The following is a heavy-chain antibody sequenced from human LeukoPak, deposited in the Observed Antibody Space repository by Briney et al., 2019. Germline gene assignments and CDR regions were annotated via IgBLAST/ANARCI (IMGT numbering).Heavy chain of an antibody. CDR1: GFTFTIYA. CDR3: AKDLIAGPPDYFDY. V-gene: IGHV3-30-3*01. J-gene: IGHJ4*02. CDR2: TDGSNT. D-gene: IGHD1-14*01. Sequence: GGSLRLSCVASGFTFTIYAVHWVRQAPGKGLEWVAVTDGSNTFYADSVKGRFTLSSDNSKNTLYLQMNSLRAEDTAVYYCAKDLIAGPPDYFDYWGQGTLVTVSS.